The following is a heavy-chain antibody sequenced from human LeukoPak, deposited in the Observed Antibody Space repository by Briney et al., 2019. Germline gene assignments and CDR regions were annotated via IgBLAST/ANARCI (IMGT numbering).Heavy chain of an antibody. J-gene: IGHJ6*02. CDR2: INPSGGST. V-gene: IGHV1-46*01. Sequence: GASVKVSCKASGYTFTSYYMHWVRQAPGQGLEWMGIINPSGGSTSYAQKFQGRVTMTRDTSTSTVYMELSSLRSEDTAVYYCARYCSSTSCPERDYYYYGMDVWGQGTTVTVSS. D-gene: IGHD2-2*01. CDR3: ARYCSSTSCPERDYYYYGMDV. CDR1: GYTFTSYY.